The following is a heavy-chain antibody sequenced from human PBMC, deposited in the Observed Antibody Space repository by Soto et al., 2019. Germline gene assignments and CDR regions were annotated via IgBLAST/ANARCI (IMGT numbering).Heavy chain of an antibody. CDR2: IKREADGGTT. D-gene: IGHD3-22*01. CDR1: GFTFADAW. V-gene: IGHV3-15*01. CDR3: TTGLNNGYYNFDY. Sequence: EMQLVESGGGLVKPGGSLRLSCAASGFTFADAWMSWVRQAPGRGLEWVGRIKREADGGTTDYAAPVKGRTTISRDDSKNTLYLQMNSLKTEDTAVYYCTTGLNNGYYNFDYWGRGTPVTVSS. J-gene: IGHJ4*02.